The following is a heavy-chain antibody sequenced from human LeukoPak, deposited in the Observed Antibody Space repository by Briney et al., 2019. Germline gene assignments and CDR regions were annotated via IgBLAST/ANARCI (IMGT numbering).Heavy chain of an antibody. Sequence: ASVKVSCKASGYTFTGYYMHWVRQVPGQGLEWMGWINPNTGGAKYAPKFQGRVSMTRDTSISTVYMGQSRLTSDDTALYYCAKGRVVAGTKSLMYHWLDPWGQGTLVTVSS. J-gene: IGHJ5*02. V-gene: IGHV1-2*02. CDR3: AKGRVVAGTKSLMYHWLDP. CDR2: INPNTGGA. D-gene: IGHD6-19*01. CDR1: GYTFTGYY.